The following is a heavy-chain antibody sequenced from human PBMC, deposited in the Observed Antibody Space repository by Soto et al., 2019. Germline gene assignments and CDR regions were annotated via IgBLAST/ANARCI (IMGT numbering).Heavy chain of an antibody. CDR1: GGTFSSDA. V-gene: IGHV1-69*13. Sequence: SVKVSCKASGGTFSSDAVSWVRQAPGQGLEWMGGLIPILGTTHYAQKFQGRVTITADESTNTAYMELSSLRSDETAVYYCARASGYVAGWYHHXWGQGTRVTVSX. D-gene: IGHD6-19*01. CDR2: LIPILGTT. J-gene: IGHJ4*02. CDR3: ARASGYVAGWYHHX.